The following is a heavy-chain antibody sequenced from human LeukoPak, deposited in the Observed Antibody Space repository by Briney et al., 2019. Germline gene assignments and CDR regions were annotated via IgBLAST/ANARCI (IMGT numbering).Heavy chain of an antibody. D-gene: IGHD3-22*01. CDR2: INPNSGGT. V-gene: IGHV1-2*02. J-gene: IGHJ3*02. CDR3: ARDSDPYYCDSSGYRKDAFDI. Sequence: ASVKVSCKASGYTFTGYYMHWVRQAPGQGLEWMGWINPNSGGTNYAQKFQGRVTMTRDTSISTAYMELSRLRSDDTAVYYCARDSDPYYCDSSGYRKDAFDIWGQGTMVTVSS. CDR1: GYTFTGYY.